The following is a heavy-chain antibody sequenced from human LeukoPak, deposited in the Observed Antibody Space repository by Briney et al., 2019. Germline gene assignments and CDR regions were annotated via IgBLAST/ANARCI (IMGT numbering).Heavy chain of an antibody. CDR1: GFTFSNHA. D-gene: IGHD2-21*02. V-gene: IGHV3-30-3*01. CDR3: ARGSIVVVTAIPQEYYFDY. CDR2: IPYDGSNK. Sequence: GGSLRLSCEASGFTFSNHAMHWVRQAPGKGLEWVASIPYDGSNKYYADSVKGRFSISRDNSKNTLYLQMNSLRAEDTAVYYCARGSIVVVTAIPQEYYFDYWGQGTLVTVSS. J-gene: IGHJ4*02.